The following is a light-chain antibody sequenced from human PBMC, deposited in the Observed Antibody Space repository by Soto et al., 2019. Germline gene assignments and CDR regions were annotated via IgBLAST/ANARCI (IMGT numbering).Light chain of an antibody. Sequence: EFMLTQSPGTLSLSPGERATLSCRASQSVSSSYLAWYQQRPGQAPRLVIYGASYRAAGVPDRFSGSGSGTHFTLTISRLEPEDFAVYYCQQRYNWPPTFGQGTKVDIK. V-gene: IGKV3D-20*02. CDR2: GAS. CDR1: QSVSSSY. CDR3: QQRYNWPPT. J-gene: IGKJ1*01.